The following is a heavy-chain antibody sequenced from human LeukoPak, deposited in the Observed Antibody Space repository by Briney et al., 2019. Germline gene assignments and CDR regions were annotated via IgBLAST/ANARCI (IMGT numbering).Heavy chain of an antibody. J-gene: IGHJ6*03. CDR1: GGSFSGYY. V-gene: IGHV4-34*01. Sequence: PSETLSLTCAVYGGSFSGYYWSWIRQPPGKRLEWIGEINHSGSTNYNPSLKSRVTISVDTSKNQFSLKLSSVTAADTAVYYCASLVVVVPAATRTADYYYYYMDVWGKGTTVTVSS. D-gene: IGHD2-2*01. CDR3: ASLVVVVPAATRTADYYYYYMDV. CDR2: INHSGST.